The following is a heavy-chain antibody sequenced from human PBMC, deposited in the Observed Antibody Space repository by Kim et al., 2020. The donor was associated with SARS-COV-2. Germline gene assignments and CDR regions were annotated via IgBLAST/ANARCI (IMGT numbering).Heavy chain of an antibody. J-gene: IGHJ3*02. CDR2: ISYDGSNK. D-gene: IGHD3-10*01. CDR3: ARSPEGETMVRGVSVFGAFDI. Sequence: GGSLRLSCAASGFTFSSYAMHWVRQAPGKGLEWVAVISYDGSNKYYADSVKGRFTISRDNSKNTLYLQMNSLRAEDTAVYYCARSPEGETMVRGVSVFGAFDIWGQGTMVTVSS. V-gene: IGHV3-30*04. CDR1: GFTFSSYA.